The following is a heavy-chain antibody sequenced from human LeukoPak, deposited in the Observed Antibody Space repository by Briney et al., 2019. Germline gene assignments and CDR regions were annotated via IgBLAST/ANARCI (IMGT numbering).Heavy chain of an antibody. J-gene: IGHJ4*02. Sequence: SETLSLTCAVYSGSFNDYCWIWLRQPPRRGLEWIGEIYSGGSANYDPSLKGRLAISVDPSKSQFSLKLSSLTAADTAVYYCARGIAARRSHYFDYWGQGTLVTVSS. CDR1: SGSFNDYC. D-gene: IGHD6-6*01. CDR2: IYSGGSA. CDR3: ARGIAARRSHYFDY. V-gene: IGHV4-34*01.